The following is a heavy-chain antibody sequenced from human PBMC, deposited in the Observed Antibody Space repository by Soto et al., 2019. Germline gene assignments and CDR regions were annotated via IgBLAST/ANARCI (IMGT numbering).Heavy chain of an antibody. D-gene: IGHD3-3*01. CDR1: GFTFSTYS. Sequence: EVQLVESGGGLVQPGGSLRLSCAVSGFTFSTYSMNWVRQAPGKGLEWVSYISSRSDTIYYADSVKGRFTISRDNAKHSLYLHMNSLRDEDTAVYYCAREGHYDFWSGYRYYFDYWGQGTLVTVSS. V-gene: IGHV3-48*02. J-gene: IGHJ4*02. CDR2: ISSRSDTI. CDR3: AREGHYDFWSGYRYYFDY.